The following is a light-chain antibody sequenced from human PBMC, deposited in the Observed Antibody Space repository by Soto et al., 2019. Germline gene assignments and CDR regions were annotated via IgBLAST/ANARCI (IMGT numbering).Light chain of an antibody. Sequence: ESLLTQSPGTLSLSPGERGTLSCRASQTVNSRHLNWYQHKPGQAPRLLIYGASIRAAGIPDRFSGSRSGADFSLTITRLEPEDSAVYYCQQFDGSRPAFTFGQGTKLEI. CDR2: GAS. J-gene: IGKJ2*01. CDR1: QTVNSRH. CDR3: QQFDGSRPAFT. V-gene: IGKV3-20*01.